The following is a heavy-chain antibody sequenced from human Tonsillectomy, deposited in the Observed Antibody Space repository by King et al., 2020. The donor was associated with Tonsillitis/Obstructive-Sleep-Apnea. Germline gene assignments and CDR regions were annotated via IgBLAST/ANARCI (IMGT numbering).Heavy chain of an antibody. J-gene: IGHJ5*02. CDR2: ISYDGSNK. CDR1: GFTFSSYA. Sequence: VQLVESGGGVVQPGRSLRLSCAASGFTFSSYAMHWVRQAPGKGLEWVAVISYDGSNKYYADSVKGRFTISRDNSKNTLYLQMNSLRAEDTAVYYCARDNPYYDIFNWFEPWGQGTLVTVSS. V-gene: IGHV3-30*04. D-gene: IGHD3-9*01. CDR3: ARDNPYYDIFNWFEP.